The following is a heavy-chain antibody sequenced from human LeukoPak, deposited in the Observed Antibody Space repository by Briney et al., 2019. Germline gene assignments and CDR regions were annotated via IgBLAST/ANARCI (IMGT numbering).Heavy chain of an antibody. CDR2: ISGSGGST. J-gene: IGHJ4*02. V-gene: IGHV3-23*01. Sequence: QPGGSLRLSCAASGFTFSSYAMSWVRQAPGKGLEWVSAISGSGGSTYYSVSVKGRFTISRDNSKNTLFLQMNSLRPEDTAVYYCARGGLFGYGSTGYYYGGWGQGTLVTVSS. D-gene: IGHD3-22*01. CDR3: ARGGLFGYGSTGYYYGG. CDR1: GFTFSSYA.